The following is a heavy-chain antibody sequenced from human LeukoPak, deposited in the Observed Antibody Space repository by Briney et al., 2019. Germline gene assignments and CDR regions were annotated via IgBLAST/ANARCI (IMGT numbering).Heavy chain of an antibody. J-gene: IGHJ4*02. D-gene: IGHD3-3*01. CDR1: GGSISSYY. CDR2: IYYSGCT. V-gene: IGHV4-59*01. CDR3: ARGITIFGVAPFDY. Sequence: SETLSLTCTVSGGSISSYYWSWIRQPPGKGLEWIGYIYYSGCTNYNPSLKSRVTISVDTSKNQFSLKLSSVTAADTAVYYCARGITIFGVAPFDYWDQGTLVTVSS.